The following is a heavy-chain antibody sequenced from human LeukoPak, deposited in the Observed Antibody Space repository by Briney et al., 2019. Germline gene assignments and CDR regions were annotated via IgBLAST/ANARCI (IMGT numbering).Heavy chain of an antibody. J-gene: IGHJ3*02. CDR1: GFTVSSNY. CDR2: IYSGGST. Sequence: GGSLRLSCEASGFTVSSNYMSWVRQAPGKGLEWVSLIYSGGSTYYADSVKGRFTIPRDNSKNTLYLQMNSLRAEDTAVYYCARGTSGYYAPLDVFVIWGQGTMVTVSP. CDR3: ARGTSGYYAPLDVFVI. V-gene: IGHV3-53*01. D-gene: IGHD3-3*01.